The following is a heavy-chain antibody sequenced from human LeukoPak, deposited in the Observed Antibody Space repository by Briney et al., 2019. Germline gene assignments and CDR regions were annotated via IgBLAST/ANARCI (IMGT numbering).Heavy chain of an antibody. CDR1: GYAFTVNY. V-gene: IGHV1-2*02. D-gene: IGHD3-22*01. J-gene: IGHJ4*02. CDR3: ARDPAQRNYYYDSSGYVYFDC. Sequence: ASVTLSCTASGYAFTVNYMHWVRHPPAQGLGLMGLINTNSGGTNYAQKFKGRVTMTRDTSISTAYMELRSLRSDDTAVYYCARDPAQRNYYYDSSGYVYFDCWGQGTLVTASS. CDR2: INTNSGGT.